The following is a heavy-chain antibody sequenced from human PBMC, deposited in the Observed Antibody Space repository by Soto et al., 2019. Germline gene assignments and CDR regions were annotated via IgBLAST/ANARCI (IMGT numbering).Heavy chain of an antibody. V-gene: IGHV3-23*01. CDR3: AKSMIQRWKQCRYDH. D-gene: IGHD5-18*01. Sequence: EVQLLDSGGRLVQPGASLRLSCAASGFTFSSYAMSWVRQAPGKGLEWVSGISESGDSTSYAESVRGRFTISREDSKNTLYLQRTSLRAEDTALYSCAKSMIQRWKQCRYDHWGQGTLVTVSS. CDR1: GFTFSSYA. CDR2: ISESGDST. J-gene: IGHJ4*02.